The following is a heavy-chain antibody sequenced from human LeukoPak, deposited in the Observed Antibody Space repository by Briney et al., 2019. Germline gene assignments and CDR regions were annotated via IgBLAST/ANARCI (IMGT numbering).Heavy chain of an antibody. V-gene: IGHV4-61*01. D-gene: IGHD2-15*01. CDR3: ARSGAYCSGGSCYSIDY. CDR2: IYYSGST. CDR1: GGSISSSSYY. Sequence: PSETLSLTCTASGGSISSSSYYWSWIRQPPGKGLEWIGYIYYSGSTNYNPSLKSRVTISVDTSKNQFSLKLSSVTAADTAVYYCARSGAYCSGGSCYSIDYWGQGTLVTVSS. J-gene: IGHJ4*02.